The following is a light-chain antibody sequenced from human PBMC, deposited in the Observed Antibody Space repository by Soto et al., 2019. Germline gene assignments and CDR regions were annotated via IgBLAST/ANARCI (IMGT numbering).Light chain of an antibody. CDR2: LNSDGSH. J-gene: IGLJ2*01. CDR1: SGHSSYA. Sequence: QPVLTQSPSASASLGASVKLTCTLSSGHSSYAIAWHQQQPEKGPRYLMNLNSDGSHSKGDGIPDRFSGSSSGAERYLTISSLQSEDEADYYCQTWGTGIGVFGGGTQLTV. V-gene: IGLV4-69*01. CDR3: QTWGTGIGV.